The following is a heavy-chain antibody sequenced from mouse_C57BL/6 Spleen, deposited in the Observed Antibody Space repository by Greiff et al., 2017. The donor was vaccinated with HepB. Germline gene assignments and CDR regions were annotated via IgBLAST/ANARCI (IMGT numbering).Heavy chain of an antibody. CDR2: IDPSDSYT. J-gene: IGHJ3*01. CDR3: AKDRELGRFAY. D-gene: IGHD4-1*01. Sequence: QVQLQQSGAELVMPGASVKLSCKASGYTFTSYWMHWVKQRPGQGLEWIGEIDPSDSYTNYNQKFKGKSTLTVDKSSSTAYMQLSSLTSEDSAVYYCAKDRELGRFAYWGQGTLVTVSA. V-gene: IGHV1-69*01. CDR1: GYTFTSYW.